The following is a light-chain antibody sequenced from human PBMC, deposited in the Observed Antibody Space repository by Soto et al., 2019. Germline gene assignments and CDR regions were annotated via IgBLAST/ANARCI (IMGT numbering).Light chain of an antibody. CDR2: DAS. CDR3: QHRSIWPVS. V-gene: IGKV3D-20*02. J-gene: IGKJ5*01. CDR1: QSVSSSY. Sequence: EIVLTQSPGTLSLSPGERATLSCRASQSVSSSYLAWYQQKPGQAPRLLIYDASSRATGIPDRFSGSGSGTDFTLTISRLEPEDFAVYYCQHRSIWPVSFGQGRRLEIK.